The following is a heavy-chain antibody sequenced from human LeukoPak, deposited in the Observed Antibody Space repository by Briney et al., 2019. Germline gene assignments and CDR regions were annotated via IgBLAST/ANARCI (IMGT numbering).Heavy chain of an antibody. CDR1: GFTFDDYG. J-gene: IGHJ4*02. D-gene: IGHD2-2*01. CDR2: INWNGGSI. Sequence: PGGSLRLSCAVSGFTFDDYGMSWVRQAPGKGLEWVSGINWNGGSIGYADSVKGRSTISRDNVKNSLYLQMNSLRAEDTALYYCARGRSTFDYWGQGTLVTVSS. CDR3: ARGRSTFDY. V-gene: IGHV3-20*04.